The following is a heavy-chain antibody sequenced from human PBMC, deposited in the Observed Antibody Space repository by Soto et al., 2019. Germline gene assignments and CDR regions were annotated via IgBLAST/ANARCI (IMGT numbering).Heavy chain of an antibody. V-gene: IGHV3-64*01. CDR2: ISSNADRT. D-gene: IGHD6-19*01. CDR1: GFIFSNYG. Sequence: EVQLVESGGGLVQPGGSLRLSCVASGFIFSNYGMHWVRQAPGKGPEYVSAISSNADRTYYANSLKGRFTISRDNSENTLYLQMGSLRAEDMAVYYCARIAVTGTWYFDLWGRGTLVTVSS. CDR3: ARIAVTGTWYFDL. J-gene: IGHJ2*01.